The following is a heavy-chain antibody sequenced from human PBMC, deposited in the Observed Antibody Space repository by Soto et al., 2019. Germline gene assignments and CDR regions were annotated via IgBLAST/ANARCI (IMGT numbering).Heavy chain of an antibody. J-gene: IGHJ4*02. CDR2: MNPNSGNT. V-gene: IGHV1-8*01. CDR3: ARASVPVGVSLYYFDY. CDR1: GYTFTSYD. Sequence: ASVKVSCKASGYTFTSYDINWVRQATGQGLEWMGWMNPNSGNTGYAQKFQGRVTMTRDTSTSTVYMEVSSLRSEDTAVYYCARASVPVGVSLYYFDYWGQGTPVTVSS. D-gene: IGHD1-26*01.